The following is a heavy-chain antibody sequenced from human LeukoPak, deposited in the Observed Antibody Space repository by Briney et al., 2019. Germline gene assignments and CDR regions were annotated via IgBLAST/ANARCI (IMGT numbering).Heavy chain of an antibody. J-gene: IGHJ4*02. CDR3: ARVFWTRSASSYYFDY. Sequence: SETLSLTCTVSGYSISSGYYWGWIRQPPGKGLEWIGNIYQSGSTYYDPSLKSRVTISVDTSKNQFSLKLSSVTAADTAAYYCARVFWTRSASSYYFDYWGQGTLVTVSS. V-gene: IGHV4-38-2*02. CDR1: GYSISSGYY. CDR2: IYQSGST. D-gene: IGHD3/OR15-3a*01.